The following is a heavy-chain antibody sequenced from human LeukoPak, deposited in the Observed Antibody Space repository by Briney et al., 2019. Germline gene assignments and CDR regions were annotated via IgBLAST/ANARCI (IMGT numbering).Heavy chain of an antibody. Sequence: PSETLSLTCTVSGGSISSGSYYWSWIRQPAGKGLEWIGRIYTSGSTNYNPSLKSRVTISVDTSKNQFSLKLSSVTAADTAVYYCAREIGGSMVRGVRSFDYWGQGTLVTVSS. CDR1: GGSISSGSYY. J-gene: IGHJ4*02. CDR3: AREIGGSMVRGVRSFDY. CDR2: IYTSGST. D-gene: IGHD3-10*01. V-gene: IGHV4-61*02.